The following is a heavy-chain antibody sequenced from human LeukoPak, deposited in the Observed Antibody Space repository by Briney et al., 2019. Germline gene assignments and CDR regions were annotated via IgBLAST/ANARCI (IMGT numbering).Heavy chain of an antibody. V-gene: IGHV3-73*01. D-gene: IGHD5-12*01. J-gene: IGHJ6*02. CDR3: TRLEDIVIYIMDV. Sequence: GGSLRLSCAASGFTFSESAIHWVRQASGKGLEWIGRIRSKANTYATAYAASVKGRFTISRDDSENTAYLQMNSLKAEDTAMYYCTRLEDIVIYIMDVWGQGTTVTVSS. CDR1: GFTFSESA. CDR2: IRSKANTYAT.